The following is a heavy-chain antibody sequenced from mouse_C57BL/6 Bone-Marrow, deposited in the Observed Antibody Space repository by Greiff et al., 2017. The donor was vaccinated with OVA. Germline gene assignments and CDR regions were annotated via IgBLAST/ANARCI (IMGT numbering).Heavy chain of an antibody. CDR3: ARHFFPFTTVAYYYAMDY. V-gene: IGHV5-6*01. CDR1: GFTFSSYG. J-gene: IGHJ4*01. Sequence: EVQGVESGGDLVKPGGSLKLSCAASGFTFSSYGMSWVRQTPDKRLEWVATISSGGSYTYYPDNVKGRFTISRDNAKNTLYLQMSSLKSEDTAMYYCARHFFPFTTVAYYYAMDYWGQGTSVTVSS. CDR2: ISSGGSYT. D-gene: IGHD1-1*01.